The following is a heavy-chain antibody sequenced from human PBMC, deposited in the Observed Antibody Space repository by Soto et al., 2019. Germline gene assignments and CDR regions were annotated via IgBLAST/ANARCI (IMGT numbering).Heavy chain of an antibody. CDR3: ARAGRATRNYYYYYYMDV. J-gene: IGHJ6*03. D-gene: IGHD2-15*01. CDR2: MNPNSGNT. V-gene: IGHV1-8*01. CDR1: GYTFTSYD. Sequence: GASVKVSCKASGYTFTSYDINWVRQATGQGLEWMGWMNPNSGNTGYAQKFQGRVTMTRNTSISTAYMELSSLRSEDTAVYYCARAGRATRNYYYYYYMDVWGKGTTVTVSS.